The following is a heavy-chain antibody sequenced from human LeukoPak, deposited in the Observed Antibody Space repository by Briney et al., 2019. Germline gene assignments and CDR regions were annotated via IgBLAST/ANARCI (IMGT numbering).Heavy chain of an antibody. J-gene: IGHJ4*02. CDR2: ISYDGSNK. CDR3: ARDQRITMIVVVIGYYFDY. CDR1: GFTFSSYA. V-gene: IGHV3-30-3*01. D-gene: IGHD3-22*01. Sequence: GGSLRLSCAASGFTFSSYAMHWVRQAPGKGLEWVAVISYDGSNKYYADSVKGRFTISRDNSKNTLYLQMNSLRAEDTAVYYCARDQRITMIVVVIGYYFDYWGQGTLVTVSS.